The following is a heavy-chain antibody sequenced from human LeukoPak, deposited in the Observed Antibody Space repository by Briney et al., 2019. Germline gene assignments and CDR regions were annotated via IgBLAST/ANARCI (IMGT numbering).Heavy chain of an antibody. V-gene: IGHV4-61*02. CDR3: ARDRRMGAYYFDY. CDR2: IYTSGST. Sequence: SETLSLTCTVSGGSISSGSYYWSWIRQPAGKGLEWIGRIYTSGSTNYNPSLKSRVTISVDTSKNQFSLKLSSVTAADTAVYYCARDRRMGAYYFDYWGQGTLVTVSS. D-gene: IGHD1-26*01. CDR1: GGSISSGSYY. J-gene: IGHJ4*02.